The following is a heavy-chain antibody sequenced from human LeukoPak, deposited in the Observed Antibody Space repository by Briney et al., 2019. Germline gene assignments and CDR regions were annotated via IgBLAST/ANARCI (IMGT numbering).Heavy chain of an antibody. CDR2: ISSSGSTI. CDR1: GFTFSDYY. D-gene: IGHD3-22*01. Sequence: GVSLRLSCAASGFTFSDYYMSWIRQAPGKGLEWVSYISSSGSTIYYADSVKGRFTISRDNAKNSLYLQMNSLRAEDTAVYYCARDLGPYYYDSSGYLWGQGALVTVSS. V-gene: IGHV3-11*01. J-gene: IGHJ5*02. CDR3: ARDLGPYYYDSSGYL.